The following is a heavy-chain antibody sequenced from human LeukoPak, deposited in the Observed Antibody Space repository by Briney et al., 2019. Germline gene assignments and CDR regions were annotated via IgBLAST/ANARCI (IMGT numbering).Heavy chain of an antibody. J-gene: IGHJ4*02. D-gene: IGHD3-9*01. CDR1: GFTFSSYA. Sequence: GGSLRLSCAASGFTFSSYAMSWVRQAPGKGLEWVSGISGSGGTTYYADSVKGRFTISRDNSKNTLYLQMNSLRAEDTAVYYCATAADYDILTGYGHFDYWGQGTLVTVSS. V-gene: IGHV3-23*01. CDR2: ISGSGGTT. CDR3: ATAADYDILTGYGHFDY.